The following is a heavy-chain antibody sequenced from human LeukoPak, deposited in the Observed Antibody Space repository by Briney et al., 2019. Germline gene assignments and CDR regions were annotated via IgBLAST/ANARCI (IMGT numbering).Heavy chain of an antibody. V-gene: IGHV4-34*01. CDR3: ARGLNWFDP. CDR1: GGSFSGYY. J-gene: IGHJ5*02. Sequence: SETLSLTCAVYGGSFSGYYWSWIRQPPGKGLEWIGEINHGGSTNYNPSLKSRVTISVDTSKNQFSLKLSSVTAADTAVYYCARGLNWFDPWGQGTLVTVSS. CDR2: INHGGST.